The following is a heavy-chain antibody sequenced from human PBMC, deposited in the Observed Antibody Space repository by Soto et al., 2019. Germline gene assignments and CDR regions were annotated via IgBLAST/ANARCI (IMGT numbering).Heavy chain of an antibody. CDR1: GCTFSSYA. CDR2: IIPIFGTA. CDR3: ARKKGYYYDSSGYGAFDI. J-gene: IGHJ3*02. V-gene: IGHV1-69*13. Sequence: SVKVSCKSSGCTFSSYAISWVRQAPGQGLEWMGGIIPIFGTANYAQKFQGRVTITADESTSTAYMELSSLRSEDTAVYYCARKKGYYYDSSGYGAFDIWGQGTMVTVSS. D-gene: IGHD3-22*01.